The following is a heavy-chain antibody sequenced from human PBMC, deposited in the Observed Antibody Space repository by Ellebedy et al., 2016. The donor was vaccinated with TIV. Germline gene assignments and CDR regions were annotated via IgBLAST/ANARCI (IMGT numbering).Heavy chain of an antibody. V-gene: IGHV3-7*03. Sequence: GESLKISXAASGFTFSSYWMSWVRQAPGKGLEWVANIKQDGSEKYYVDSEKGRFTISRDNAKNSLYLQMNSLRAEDTAVYYCARLQMTTTFNWFDPWGQGTLVTVSS. CDR1: GFTFSSYW. CDR2: IKQDGSEK. CDR3: ARLQMTTTFNWFDP. D-gene: IGHD4-17*01. J-gene: IGHJ5*02.